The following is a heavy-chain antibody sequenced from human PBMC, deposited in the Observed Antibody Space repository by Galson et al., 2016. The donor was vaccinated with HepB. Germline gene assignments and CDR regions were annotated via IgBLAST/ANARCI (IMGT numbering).Heavy chain of an antibody. D-gene: IGHD1-26*01. V-gene: IGHV3-30*04. J-gene: IGHJ6*03. CDR1: GFSFSSND. CDR3: ARDLIVGAPDYMDV. Sequence: SLRLSCAASGFSFSSNDMHWVRQPPGKGLEWVAVISPSGTPQVYPDSVKGRFSISRDNSKNTMYLEMNSLRPEDTAIYYCARDLIVGAPDYMDVWGKGTTVTVSS. CDR2: ISPSGTPQ.